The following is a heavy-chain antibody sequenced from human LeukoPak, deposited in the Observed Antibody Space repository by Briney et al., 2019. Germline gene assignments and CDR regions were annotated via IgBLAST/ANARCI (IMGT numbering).Heavy chain of an antibody. CDR3: ARDPFYDFWSGFDY. V-gene: IGHV3-23*01. CDR2: ISGSGGTI. J-gene: IGHJ4*02. Sequence: AGGSLRLSCAASGFTFSNYGMSWVRQAPGKGLEWISAISGSGGTIYYADSVKGRFTISRDNAKNSLYLQMNSLRAEDTAVYYCARDPFYDFWSGFDYWGQGTLVTVSS. D-gene: IGHD3-3*01. CDR1: GFTFSNYG.